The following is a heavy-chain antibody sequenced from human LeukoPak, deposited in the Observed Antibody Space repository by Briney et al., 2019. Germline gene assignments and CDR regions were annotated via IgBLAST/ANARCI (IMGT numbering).Heavy chain of an antibody. V-gene: IGHV1-18*01. CDR3: ARAIIGAYCGGDCYYPYFDY. Sequence: VKVSCKASGYTFTSYGISWVRQAPGQGLEWMGWISAYNGNTNYAQKLQGRVTMTTDTSTSTAYMELRSLRSDDTAVYYCARAIIGAYCGGDCYYPYFDYWGQGTLVTVSS. CDR1: GYTFTSYG. J-gene: IGHJ4*02. CDR2: ISAYNGNT. D-gene: IGHD2-21*01.